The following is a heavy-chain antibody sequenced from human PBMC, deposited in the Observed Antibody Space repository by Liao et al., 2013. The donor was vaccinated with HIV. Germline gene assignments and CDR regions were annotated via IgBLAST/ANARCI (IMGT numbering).Heavy chain of an antibody. D-gene: IGHD5-18*01. CDR3: ARASGYSYGRRNDY. Sequence: QLQLQESGPGLVKPSETLSLTCTVSGGSISSYYWSWIRQPPGKGLEWIGYIYYSGSTNYNPSLKSRVTLSVDTSKNQFSLKLSSVTAADTAVYYCARASGYSYGRRNDYWGQGTLVTVSS. CDR2: IYYSGST. V-gene: IGHV4-59*12. CDR1: GGSISSYY. J-gene: IGHJ4*02.